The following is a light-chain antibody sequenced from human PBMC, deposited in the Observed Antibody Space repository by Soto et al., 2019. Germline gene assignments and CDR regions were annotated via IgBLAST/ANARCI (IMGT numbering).Light chain of an antibody. CDR1: SSNIGINT. CDR3: AAWDDSLNGDV. J-gene: IGLJ1*01. CDR2: NNN. Sequence: QSVLTQPPSASETPGQRVTISCSGSSSNIGINTADWFQQLPGTAPKLLIYNNNQRPSGVPDRFSGSKSGTSASLAISGLQSEDESDYYCAAWDDSLNGDVFGTGTKLTVL. V-gene: IGLV1-44*01.